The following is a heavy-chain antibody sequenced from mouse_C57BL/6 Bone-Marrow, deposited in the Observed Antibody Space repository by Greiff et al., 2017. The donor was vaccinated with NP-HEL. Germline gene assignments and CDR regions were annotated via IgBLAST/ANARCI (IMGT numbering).Heavy chain of an antibody. V-gene: IGHV5-6*01. J-gene: IGHJ3*01. CDR2: ISSGGSYT. D-gene: IGHD2-4*01. CDR1: GFTFSSYG. Sequence: EVQVVESGGDLVKPGGSLKLSCAASGFTFSSYGMSWVRQTPDKRLEWVATISSGGSYTYYPDSVKGRFTISRDNAKNTLYLQMSSLKSEDTAMYYCARRGLRRGFAYWGQGTLVTVSA. CDR3: ARRGLRRGFAY.